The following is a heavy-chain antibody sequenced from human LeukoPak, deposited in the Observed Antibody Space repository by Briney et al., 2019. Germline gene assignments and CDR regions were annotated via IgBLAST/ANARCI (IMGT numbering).Heavy chain of an antibody. CDR2: INPTSGGT. J-gene: IGHJ4*02. D-gene: IGHD6-6*01. CDR3: ARGYSSSFSPPLYFDY. CDR1: GYTFTGYY. V-gene: IGHV1-2*02. Sequence: ASVKVSCKASGYTFTGYYMHWVRQAPGQGLEWMGWINPTSGGTSYAQKFQGRVTMTRDTSISTAYMELSRLRSDDTAVYSCARGYSSSFSPPLYFDYWGQGTLVTVFS.